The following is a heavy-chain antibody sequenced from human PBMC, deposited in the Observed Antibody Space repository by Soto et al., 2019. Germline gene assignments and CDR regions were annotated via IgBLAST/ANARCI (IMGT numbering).Heavy chain of an antibody. V-gene: IGHV3-15*01. CDR1: GFTFSYAW. J-gene: IGHJ3*02. CDR2: IKSQTDGGAT. Sequence: TGGSLRLSCAASGFTFSYAWMDWVRQAPGKGLEWVGRIKSQTDGGATDYPAPVRDRFTISRDDSKNTLFLQMNSLKTEDTAVYYCTTEMRHSSGWYGAFDIWGQGTMVTVSS. D-gene: IGHD6-19*01. CDR3: TTEMRHSSGWYGAFDI.